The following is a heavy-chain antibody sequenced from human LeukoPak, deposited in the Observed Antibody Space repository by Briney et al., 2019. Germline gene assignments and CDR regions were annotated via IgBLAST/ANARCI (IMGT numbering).Heavy chain of an antibody. CDR3: ARDVKYCSGGSCYRLSY. V-gene: IGHV1-2*02. D-gene: IGHD2-15*01. J-gene: IGHJ4*02. CDR2: INPNSGGT. CDR1: GYTFTSYY. Sequence: ASVKVSCKASGYTFTSYYMHWVRQAPGQGLEWMGWINPNSGGTNYAQKFQGRVTMTRDTSISTAYMELSRLRSDDTAVYYCARDVKYCSGGSCYRLSYWGQGTLVTVSS.